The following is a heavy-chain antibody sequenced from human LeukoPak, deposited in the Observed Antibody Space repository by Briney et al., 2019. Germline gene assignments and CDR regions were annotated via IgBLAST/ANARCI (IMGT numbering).Heavy chain of an antibody. D-gene: IGHD6-19*01. V-gene: IGHV3-23*01. CDR3: AKRIYSSGWLD. J-gene: IGHJ4*02. Sequence: GGSLRLSCAASGFTFTSQAMSWVRQAPGKGLEWVSAISGSGGSTYYADSVKGRFTISRDNSKNTVYLQVNSVRAEDTAVYYCAKRIYSSGWLDWGQGTLVTVSS. CDR1: GFTFTSQA. CDR2: ISGSGGST.